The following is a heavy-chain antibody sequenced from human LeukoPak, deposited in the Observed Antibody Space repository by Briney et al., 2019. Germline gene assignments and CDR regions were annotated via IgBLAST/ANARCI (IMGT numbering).Heavy chain of an antibody. Sequence: PSETLSLTCSVYGGSFSEYYWNWIRHPPGKGLEWIGLIDHTGSTKYNPSLKSRVTISLDTSKTQFSLKLPSVTVADTAVYYCAGSLWGFAYYFDYWGQGTLVTVSS. CDR3: AGSLWGFAYYFDY. J-gene: IGHJ4*02. D-gene: IGHD1-26*01. V-gene: IGHV4-34*01. CDR2: IDHTGST. CDR1: GGSFSEYY.